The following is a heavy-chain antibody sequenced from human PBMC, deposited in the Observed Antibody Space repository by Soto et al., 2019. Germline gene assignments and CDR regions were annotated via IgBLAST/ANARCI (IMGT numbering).Heavy chain of an antibody. CDR2: IIPIFGTA. Sequence: SVKVSCKASGGTFSSYAISWVRQAPGQGLEWMGGIIPIFGTANYAQKFQGRVTITADESTSTAYMELSSLRSEDTAMYYCARGPPPSGSSFFSWFDPWGQGTLVTVSS. CDR3: ARGPPPSGSSFFSWFDP. V-gene: IGHV1-69*13. CDR1: GGTFSSYA. J-gene: IGHJ5*02. D-gene: IGHD6-6*01.